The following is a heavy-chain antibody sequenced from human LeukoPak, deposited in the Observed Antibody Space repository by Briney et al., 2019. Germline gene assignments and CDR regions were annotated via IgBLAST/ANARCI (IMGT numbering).Heavy chain of an antibody. CDR3: ARRAMGATSFDY. J-gene: IGHJ4*02. V-gene: IGHV3-11*04. Sequence: PGGSLRLSCAASGFTFSDYYMTWVRQAPGKGLEWVSYISSSSKTVYYADSVKGRLTVSRDNANNSLYVQMTNLRAEDTAVYYCARRAMGATSFDYWGQGTLVTVSS. CDR1: GFTFSDYY. CDR2: ISSSSKTV. D-gene: IGHD1-26*01.